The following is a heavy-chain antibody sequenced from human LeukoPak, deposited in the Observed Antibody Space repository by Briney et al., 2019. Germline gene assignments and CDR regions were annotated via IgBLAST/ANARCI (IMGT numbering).Heavy chain of an antibody. CDR3: ARRRYCNNPSCYAGAFDI. CDR2: IYPGDSDT. D-gene: IGHD2-2*01. CDR1: GYTFTHYW. J-gene: IGHJ3*02. Sequence: LGESLKISCKGSGYTFTHYWGAWVRQMPGKGLEWMGIIYPGDSDTRNSPSFEGQGTMSADTSITTSYLQWGSLKASDTAMYYCARRRYCNNPSCYAGAFDIWGQGTMVTVSS. V-gene: IGHV5-51*01.